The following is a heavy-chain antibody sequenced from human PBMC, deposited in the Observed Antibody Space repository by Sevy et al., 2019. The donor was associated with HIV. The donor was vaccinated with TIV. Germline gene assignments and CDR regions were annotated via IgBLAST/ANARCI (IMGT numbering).Heavy chain of an antibody. V-gene: IGHV3-23*01. J-gene: IGHJ6*02. Sequence: GGSLRLSCAASGFPFSNYAMSWVRQAPGKGLEWVSTLIGGGSRTYYADSVTGRFIISRDNSRNTLYLQMNSLGAEDTAIYYSAKRRVQSGLSGGGANFGMDVCGRGTTVTVSS. CDR2: LIGGGSRT. D-gene: IGHD2-8*02. CDR1: GFPFSNYA. CDR3: AKRRVQSGLSGGGANFGMDV.